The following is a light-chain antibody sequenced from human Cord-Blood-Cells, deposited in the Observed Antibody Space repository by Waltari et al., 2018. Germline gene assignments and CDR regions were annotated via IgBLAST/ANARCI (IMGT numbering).Light chain of an antibody. Sequence: DIVITQSPATLSLSPGERATLSCRASQSVSSNLAWYQQKPGQAPRLLIYGASTRATGIPARFSGSGSGTEFTLTISSLQSEDFAVYYCQQYNNWLTFGGGTKVEIK. J-gene: IGKJ4*01. CDR2: GAS. CDR3: QQYNNWLT. V-gene: IGKV3-15*01. CDR1: QSVSSN.